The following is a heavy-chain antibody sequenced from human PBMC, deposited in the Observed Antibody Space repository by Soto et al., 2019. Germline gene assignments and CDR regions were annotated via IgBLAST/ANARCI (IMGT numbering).Heavy chain of an antibody. D-gene: IGHD2-2*02. CDR3: ARLEGYCRSTSCYNYYYGLDV. Sequence: PGESLKISCKASGYSFSNYWTGWVRQMAGKGLEWMGRIDPSDSYTDYSPSFQGHVTISTDKSIATAFLQWSSLKASDTAIYYCARLEGYCRSTSCYNYYYGLDVWGQGTAVTVSS. CDR2: IDPSDSYT. CDR1: GYSFSNYW. J-gene: IGHJ6*02. V-gene: IGHV5-10-1*01.